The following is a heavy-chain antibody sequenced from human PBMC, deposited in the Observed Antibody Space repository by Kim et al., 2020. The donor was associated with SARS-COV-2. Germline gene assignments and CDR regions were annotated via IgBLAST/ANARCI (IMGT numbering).Heavy chain of an antibody. J-gene: IGHJ4*02. D-gene: IGHD4-17*01. CDR1: GGSFSGYY. CDR3: ARGATYGDYPDY. CDR2: INHSGST. Sequence: SETLSLTCAVYGGSFSGYYWSWIRQPPGKGLEWIGEINHSGSTNYNPSLKSRVTISVDTSKNQFSLKLSSVTAADTTVYYCARGATYGDYPDYWGQGTLVTVSS. V-gene: IGHV4-34*01.